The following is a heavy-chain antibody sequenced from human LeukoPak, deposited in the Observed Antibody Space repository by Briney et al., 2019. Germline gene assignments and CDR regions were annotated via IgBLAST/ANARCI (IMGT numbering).Heavy chain of an antibody. V-gene: IGHV3-74*01. CDR3: VRVRDGYNSFFDY. Sequence: GGSLRLSCGASGFIFSSYWMHWVRQAPGKGLVWVLRINSDGTTTNYADSVKGRFTISRDNAKNTLYLQMNSLRAEDTAVYYCVRVRDGYNSFFDYWGQGTLVTVSS. CDR1: GFIFSSYW. D-gene: IGHD5-24*01. CDR2: INSDGTTT. J-gene: IGHJ4*02.